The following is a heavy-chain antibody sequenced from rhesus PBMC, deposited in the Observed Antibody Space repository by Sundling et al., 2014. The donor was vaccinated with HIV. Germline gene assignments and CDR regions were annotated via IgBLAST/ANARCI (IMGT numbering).Heavy chain of an antibody. CDR1: GFTFSDYW. J-gene: IGHJ4*01. CDR3: VRPEEGKLGGFDY. Sequence: EVQLVESWGEAWSSRGGSLRLSCAASGFTFSDYWMSWVRQAPGRGLDWVGFIQSKGDGDTAGYAESVKGRFTISRDDSKNTLYLQMSSLKTEDTAVYYCVRPEEGKLGGFDYWGQGVPVTVVL. CDR2: IQSKGDGDTA. V-gene: IGHV3-16*02. D-gene: IGHD2-2*01.